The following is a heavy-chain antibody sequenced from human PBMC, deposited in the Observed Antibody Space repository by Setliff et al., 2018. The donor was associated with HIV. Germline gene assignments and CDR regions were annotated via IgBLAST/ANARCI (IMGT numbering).Heavy chain of an antibody. D-gene: IGHD2-15*01. CDR1: GFTFSDYW. J-gene: IGHJ3*02. CDR3: ARETNSGDIVMVETVRRAFDI. V-gene: IGHV3-7*01. CDR2: INEDGNKK. Sequence: LRLSCAASGFTFSDYWMTWVRQAPGKGLEWVATINEDGNKKYHGASVWGRLTISRDNAKKSLYMEMNSLRDEDTAVYYCARETNSGDIVMVETVRRAFDIWGQGTMVTV.